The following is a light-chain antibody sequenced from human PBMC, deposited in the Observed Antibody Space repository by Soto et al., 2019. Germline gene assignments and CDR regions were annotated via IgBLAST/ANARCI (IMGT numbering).Light chain of an antibody. J-gene: IGKJ1*01. CDR2: DAS. V-gene: IGKV1-5*01. CDR1: QTISSW. CDR3: QQYNSYPWT. Sequence: DILMTQSPSTLSASVGDRVTISCRASQTISSWLAWYQQKPGKAPKLLIYDASNLESGVPSRFSGSGSGTEFTLTISSLQPDDFATYYCQQYNSYPWTFGQGTKVEIK.